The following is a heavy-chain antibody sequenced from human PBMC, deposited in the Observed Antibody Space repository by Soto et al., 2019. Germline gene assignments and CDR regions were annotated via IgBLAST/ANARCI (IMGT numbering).Heavy chain of an antibody. CDR2: IYYSGST. CDR3: ARHALSITMVRGGWFDP. CDR1: GGSISSSSYY. V-gene: IGHV4-39*01. Sequence: QLQLQESGPGLVKPSETLSLTCTVSGGSISSSSYYWGWIRQPPGKGLVWIGSIYYSGSTYYNPSRKSRVTISVDTSKNRFSLKLSSVTAADTAVYYCARHALSITMVRGGWFDPWGQGTLVTVTS. D-gene: IGHD3-10*01. J-gene: IGHJ5*02.